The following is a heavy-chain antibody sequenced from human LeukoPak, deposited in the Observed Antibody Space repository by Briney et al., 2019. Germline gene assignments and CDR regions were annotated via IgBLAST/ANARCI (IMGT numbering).Heavy chain of an antibody. Sequence: GGSLRLSCTASKFTFSHYGMQWVRQAQGKGLRGVEVISSDGSIKVYADSVKGRFTLSRDNSINTVDLQMNSLRAEDTAVYYCVKEYHSRGFGAYFDYWGQGTLVTVSS. CDR2: ISSDGSIK. V-gene: IGHV3-30*18. CDR1: KFTFSHYG. J-gene: IGHJ4*02. D-gene: IGHD3-3*01. CDR3: VKEYHSRGFGAYFDY.